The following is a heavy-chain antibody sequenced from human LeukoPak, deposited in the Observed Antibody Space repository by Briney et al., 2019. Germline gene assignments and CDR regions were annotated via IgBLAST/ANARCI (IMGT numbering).Heavy chain of an antibody. CDR3: ARGGSSGWR. V-gene: IGHV3-48*01. J-gene: IGHJ4*02. CDR2: ISTSSSPI. Sequence: GGSLRLSCAASGFTFSGFIMNWVRQAPGKGLEWVSYISTSSSPIYYADSVKGRFTISRDNAKNSLYLQMNSLRAEDTAVYYCARGGSSGWRWGQGTLVTVSS. D-gene: IGHD6-19*01. CDR1: GFTFSGFI.